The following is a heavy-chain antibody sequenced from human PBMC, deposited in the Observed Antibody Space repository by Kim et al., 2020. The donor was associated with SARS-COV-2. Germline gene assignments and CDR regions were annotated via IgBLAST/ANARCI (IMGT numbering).Heavy chain of an antibody. D-gene: IGHD2-8*01. CDR3: ARDTKGVTSFVRFDP. J-gene: IGHJ5*02. V-gene: IGHV4-39*07. CDR1: GGSISRSSYY. CDR2: IYYSGST. Sequence: SETLSLTCTVSGGSISRSSYYWGWIRQPPGKGLEWIGSIYYSGSTYYNPSLKSRVTISVDTSKNQFSLKLSSVTAADTAVYYCARDTKGVTSFVRFDPWGQGTLVTVSS.